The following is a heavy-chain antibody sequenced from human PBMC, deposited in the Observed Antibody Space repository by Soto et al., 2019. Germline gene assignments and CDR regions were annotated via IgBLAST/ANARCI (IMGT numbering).Heavy chain of an antibody. J-gene: IGHJ4*02. CDR2: IYYSGST. D-gene: IGHD3-22*01. V-gene: IGHV4-31*03. CDR3: ARTKSPYYYDSSGYYYLDY. Sequence: SETLSLTCTVSGGSISSGGYYWSWIRQHPGKGLEWIGYIYYSGSTYYNPSLKSRVTISVDTSKNQFSLKLSSVTAADTAVYYCARTKSPYYYDSSGYYYLDYWGQGTMVTVSS. CDR1: GGSISSGGYY.